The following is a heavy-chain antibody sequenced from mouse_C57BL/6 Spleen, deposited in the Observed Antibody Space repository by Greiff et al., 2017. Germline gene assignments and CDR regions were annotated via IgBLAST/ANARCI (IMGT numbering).Heavy chain of an antibody. V-gene: IGHV1-69*01. J-gene: IGHJ4*01. CDR2: IDPSDSYT. Sequence: QVQLQQPGAELVMPGASVKLSCKASGYTFTSYWMHWVKQRPGQGLEWIGEIDPSDSYTNYNQKFKGKSTLTVDKSSSTAYMQLSSLTSEDSAVYYCARRSGLYAMDYWGQGTSVTVSS. D-gene: IGHD1-3*01. CDR3: ARRSGLYAMDY. CDR1: GYTFTSYW.